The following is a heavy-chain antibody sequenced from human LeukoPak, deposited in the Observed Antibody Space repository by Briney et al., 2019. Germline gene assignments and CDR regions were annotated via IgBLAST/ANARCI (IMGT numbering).Heavy chain of an antibody. J-gene: IGHJ6*03. D-gene: IGHD6-13*01. Sequence: GGSLRLSCAASGLTVSSNCMSWVRQAPGKGLEWVSFIYSGGNTYYADSVKGRFTISRDNSKNTVHLQMNSLRAEDTAVYYCARLYSSSRRGLYYYYYMDVWGKGTTVTISS. CDR3: ARLYSSSRRGLYYYYYMDV. CDR2: IYSGGNT. CDR1: GLTVSSNC. V-gene: IGHV3-53*01.